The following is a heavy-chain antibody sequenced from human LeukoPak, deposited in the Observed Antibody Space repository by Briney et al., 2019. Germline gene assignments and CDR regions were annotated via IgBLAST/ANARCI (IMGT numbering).Heavy chain of an antibody. CDR1: GYTFTSYD. D-gene: IGHD3-22*01. CDR3: ARDPGYYDSSGYSSYYYMDV. J-gene: IGHJ6*03. CDR2: INPNSGGT. V-gene: IGHV1-2*02. Sequence: ASVKVSCKASGYTFTSYDINWVRQATGQGLEWMGWINPNSGGTNYAQKFQGRVTMTRDTSISTAYMELSRLRSDDTAVYYCARDPGYYDSSGYSSYYYMDVWGKGTTVTISS.